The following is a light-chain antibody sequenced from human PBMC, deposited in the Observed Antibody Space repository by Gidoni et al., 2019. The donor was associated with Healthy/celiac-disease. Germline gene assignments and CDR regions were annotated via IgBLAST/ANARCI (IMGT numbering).Light chain of an antibody. J-gene: IGLJ3*02. CDR2: EDN. CDR3: QSYDSSNHAV. V-gene: IGLV6-57*02. CDR1: SGSLASNY. Sequence: NFMLTQPHSVSESPGKTVTISCTGSSGSLASNYVQWYQQRPGSAPTTVIYEDNQRPSGVPDRFSGSIDSSSNSASLTISGLKTEDEADYYCQSYDSSNHAVFGGGTKLTVL.